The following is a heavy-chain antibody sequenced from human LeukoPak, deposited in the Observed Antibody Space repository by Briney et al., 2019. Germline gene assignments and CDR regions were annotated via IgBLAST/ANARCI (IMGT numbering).Heavy chain of an antibody. Sequence: SETLSLTCTVSGGSISSYYCSWIRQPPGKGLEWIGYIYYSGSTNYNPSLKSRVTISVDTSKNQFSLKLSSVTAADTAVYYCARSAGGVHVFVHWGQGTLVTFSS. CDR3: ARSAGGVHVFVH. CDR1: GGSISSYY. CDR2: IYYSGST. V-gene: IGHV4-59*01. D-gene: IGHD3-16*01. J-gene: IGHJ4*02.